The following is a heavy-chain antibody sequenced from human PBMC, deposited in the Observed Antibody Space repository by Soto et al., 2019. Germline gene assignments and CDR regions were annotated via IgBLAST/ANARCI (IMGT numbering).Heavy chain of an antibody. D-gene: IGHD2-15*01. J-gene: IGHJ4*02. CDR1: GFTFTTYA. CDR3: AKTSAGSGYAPLDS. CDR2: ISGSGDNT. Sequence: PGESLKISCAASGFTFTTYAMSWVRQAPGKGLEWVSVISGSGDNTYYAGSVKGRFTISRDTSKNTLYLQMNSLSPGDTAVYYCAKTSAGSGYAPLDSWGQGTLVTVSS. V-gene: IGHV3-23*01.